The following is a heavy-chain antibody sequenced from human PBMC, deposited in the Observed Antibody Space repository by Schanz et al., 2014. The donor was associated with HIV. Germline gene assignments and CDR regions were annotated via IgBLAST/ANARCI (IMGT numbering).Heavy chain of an antibody. Sequence: EVQLVESGGGLIQRGGSLRLSCAASGFAVSSNFLNWVRQTPGKGLEWVSSISSGSSHIYNADSVKGRFTISRDNARNTLYLQMNSLRAEDTAVYYCARDKGDNWAGFYYYYGMDVWGQGTTVTVSS. V-gene: IGHV3-21*01. CDR1: GFAVSSNF. J-gene: IGHJ6*02. D-gene: IGHD1-20*01. CDR3: ARDKGDNWAGFYYYYGMDV. CDR2: ISSGSSHI.